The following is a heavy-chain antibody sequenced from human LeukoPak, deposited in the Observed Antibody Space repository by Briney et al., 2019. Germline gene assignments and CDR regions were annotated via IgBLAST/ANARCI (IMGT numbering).Heavy chain of an antibody. V-gene: IGHV1-69*04. Sequence: GASVKVSCKASGGTFSSYAISWVRQAPGQGLEWMGRIIPILGIANYAQKFQGGVTITADKSTSTAYMELSSLRSEDTAVYYCARVPGIAAAGTLSIFDYWGQGTLVTVSS. CDR3: ARVPGIAAAGTLSIFDY. CDR2: IIPILGIA. J-gene: IGHJ4*02. CDR1: GGTFSSYA. D-gene: IGHD6-13*01.